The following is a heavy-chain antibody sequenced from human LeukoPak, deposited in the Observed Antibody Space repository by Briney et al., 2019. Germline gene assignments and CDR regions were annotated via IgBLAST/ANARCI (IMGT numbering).Heavy chain of an antibody. V-gene: IGHV3-66*01. CDR1: GFTVSSNY. Sequence: PGGSLRLSRAASGFTVSSNYMSWVRQAPGKGLEWVSVIYSGGSTYYADSVKGRFTISRDNSKNTLYLQMNSLRAEDTAVYYCATFQGSGYYTTSFDYWGQGTLVTVSS. D-gene: IGHD3-22*01. CDR2: IYSGGST. CDR3: ATFQGSGYYTTSFDY. J-gene: IGHJ4*02.